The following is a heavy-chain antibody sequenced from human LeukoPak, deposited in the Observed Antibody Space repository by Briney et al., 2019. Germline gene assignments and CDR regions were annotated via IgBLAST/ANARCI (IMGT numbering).Heavy chain of an antibody. CDR2: VYHTGGT. D-gene: IGHD4-17*01. J-gene: IGHJ4*02. CDR3: ARSYTDYAVSFFDH. CDR1: GGSISTNNW. Sequence: KPSGTLVLTCAVSGGSISTNNWFSWVRQAPGKGLEWIGEVYHTGGTNYNPSLKSRVTISVDRSKNQFSLNLNSVTAADTAVYYCARSYTDYAVSFFDHWGQGALVTVSS. V-gene: IGHV4-4*02.